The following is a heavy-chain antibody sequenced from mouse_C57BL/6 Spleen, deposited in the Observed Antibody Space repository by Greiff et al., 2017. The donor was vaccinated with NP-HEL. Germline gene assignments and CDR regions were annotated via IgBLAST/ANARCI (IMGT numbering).Heavy chain of an antibody. CDR3: ARGIYDGYYDGAY. Sequence: VQLKESGPELVKPGASVKMSCKASGYTFTDYNMHWVKQSHGKSLEWIGYINPNNGGTSYNQKFKGKATLTVNKSSSTAYMELRSLTSEDSAVYYCARGIYDGYYDGAYWGQGTLVTVSA. J-gene: IGHJ3*01. V-gene: IGHV1-22*01. CDR1: GYTFTDYN. CDR2: INPNNGGT. D-gene: IGHD2-3*01.